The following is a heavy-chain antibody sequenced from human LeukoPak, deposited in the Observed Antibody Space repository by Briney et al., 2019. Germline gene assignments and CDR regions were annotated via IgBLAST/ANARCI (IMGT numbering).Heavy chain of an antibody. J-gene: IGHJ6*02. CDR3: ARGAGNYYFYGMDV. CDR2: IYYSGST. CDR1: GGSISSYF. V-gene: IGHV4-59*01. Sequence: SETLSLTCTVSGGSISSYFWSWIRQHPGKGLEWIGHIYYSGSTNYNPPLKSRVTVSVDTSKNQFSLKLSSVTAADTAVYYCARGAGNYYFYGMDVWGQGTTVTVSS.